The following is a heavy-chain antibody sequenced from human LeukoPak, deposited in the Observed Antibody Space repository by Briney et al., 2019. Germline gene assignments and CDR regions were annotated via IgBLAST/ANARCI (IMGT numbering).Heavy chain of an antibody. J-gene: IGHJ4*02. CDR1: KTIFTRDD. Sequence: SVKVSCKASKTIFTRDDISWVRQAPGQGLEWMGGIIPIFGTANYAQKFQGRVTITADESTSTAYMELSSLRSEDTAVYYCARGPGYFPYCSSTSCYPPVDWGQGTLVTVSS. CDR3: ARGPGYFPYCSSTSCYPPVD. V-gene: IGHV1-69*13. CDR2: IIPIFGTA. D-gene: IGHD2-2*01.